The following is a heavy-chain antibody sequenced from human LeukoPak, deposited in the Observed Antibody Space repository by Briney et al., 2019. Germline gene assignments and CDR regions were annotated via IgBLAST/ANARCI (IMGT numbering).Heavy chain of an antibody. CDR3: ARDAIVGATNWFDP. Sequence: SETLSLTCAVYGGSFSGYYWSWIRQPPGKGLEWIGEINHSGSTNYNPSPKSRVTISVDTSKNQFSLKLSSVTAADTAVYYCARDAIVGATNWFDPWGQGTLVTVSS. J-gene: IGHJ5*02. CDR1: GGSFSGYY. V-gene: IGHV4-34*01. CDR2: INHSGST. D-gene: IGHD1-26*01.